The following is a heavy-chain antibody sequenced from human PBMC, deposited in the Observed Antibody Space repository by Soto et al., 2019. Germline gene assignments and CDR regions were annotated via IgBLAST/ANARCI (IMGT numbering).Heavy chain of an antibody. J-gene: IGHJ3*02. CDR3: ARRECGGDCYDDAFDI. CDR1: GYSFTSYW. D-gene: IGHD2-21*02. V-gene: IGHV5-51*01. CDR2: IYPGDSDT. Sequence: GESLKISCKGSGYSFTSYWIGWVCQMPGKGLEWMGIIYPGDSDTRYSPSFQGQVIISADKSISTAYLQWSSLKASDTAMYYCARRECGGDCYDDAFDIWGQGTMVTVSS.